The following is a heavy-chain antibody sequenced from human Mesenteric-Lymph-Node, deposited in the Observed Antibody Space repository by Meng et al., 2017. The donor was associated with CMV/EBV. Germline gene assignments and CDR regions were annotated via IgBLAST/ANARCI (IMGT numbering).Heavy chain of an antibody. CDR3: ARGGGPFDY. Sequence: ASVKVSCKASGYNFIDYYIQWVRQAPGQGLEWIGWINTNGGGTYYAQKFQGRVTITRNTSISTAYMELSSLRSEDTAVYYCARGGGPFDYWGQGTLVTVSS. CDR1: GYNFIDYY. D-gene: IGHD4-23*01. J-gene: IGHJ4*02. V-gene: IGHV1-2*02. CDR2: INTNGGGT.